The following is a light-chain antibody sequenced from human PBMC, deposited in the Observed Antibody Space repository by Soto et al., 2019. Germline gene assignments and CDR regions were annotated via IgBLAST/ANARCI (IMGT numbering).Light chain of an antibody. CDR2: KAS. CDR1: QSISSW. J-gene: IGKJ1*01. CDR3: QQYDNDSWT. Sequence: DIQMTQSPSTLSASVGDRVIITCRASQSISSWLAWYQQKPGKAPNLLIYKASTLKSGVPSRFSGSGSGTEFTLTISGLQPDDFATYYCQQYDNDSWTFGQGTKVEIK. V-gene: IGKV1-5*03.